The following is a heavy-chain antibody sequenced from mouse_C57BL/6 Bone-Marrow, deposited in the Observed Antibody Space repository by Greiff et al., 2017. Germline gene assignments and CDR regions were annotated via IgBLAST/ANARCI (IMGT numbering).Heavy chain of an antibody. CDR2: IDPENGDT. CDR1: GFNIKDDY. CDR3: TSDYESHY. Sequence: VQLQQSGAELVRPGASVKLSCTASGFNIKDDYMHWVKQRPEQGLEWIGWIDPENGDTEYASKFQGKATITADTSSNTAYLQLSSLTSEDTAVYYCTSDYESHYWGQGTSVTVSS. D-gene: IGHD2-4*01. J-gene: IGHJ4*01. V-gene: IGHV14-4*01.